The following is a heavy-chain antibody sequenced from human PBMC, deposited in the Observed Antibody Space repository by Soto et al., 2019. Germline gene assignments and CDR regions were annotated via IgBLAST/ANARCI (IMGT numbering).Heavy chain of an antibody. J-gene: IGHJ6*02. CDR3: ARPDEGSYSSNHHYYYALDV. V-gene: IGHV1-69*01. CDR1: GGIFRRYA. D-gene: IGHD3-16*01. CDR2: IVPIFDIT. Sequence: QVQLLQSGAEVKKSGSSVKVSCKVSGGIFRRYAISWVRQAPGQGLEWLGGIVPIFDITNYAQKFQGRVTITADESTSTAYMYLTSLRSEDTAVYYCARPDEGSYSSNHHYYYALDVWGQGTTVTVSS.